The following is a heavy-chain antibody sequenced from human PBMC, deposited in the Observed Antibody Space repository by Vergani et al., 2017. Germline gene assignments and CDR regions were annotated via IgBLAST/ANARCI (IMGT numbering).Heavy chain of an antibody. J-gene: IGHJ6*03. D-gene: IGHD3-10*01. Sequence: QLQLQESDPGLVKPAETLSLTCTVSGGSIRSTFYYWGWIRQPPGKGLEWIGTIYYSGSTYYNPSLKRRVTISVDTSKNQFSLKMNSVTAADTAVYYCARHKGQLVPGNYYYYYYMDVWGKGTTVTVSS. CDR2: IYYSGST. V-gene: IGHV4-39*01. CDR1: GGSIRSTFYY. CDR3: ARHKGQLVPGNYYYYYYMDV.